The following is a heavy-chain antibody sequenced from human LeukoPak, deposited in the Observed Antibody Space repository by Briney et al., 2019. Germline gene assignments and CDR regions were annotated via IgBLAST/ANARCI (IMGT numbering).Heavy chain of an antibody. CDR3: ARVLYSSGWGT. V-gene: IGHV3-21*01. J-gene: IGHJ4*02. D-gene: IGHD6-19*01. CDR2: ISSSSSYI. CDR1: GFTFSSYS. Sequence: PGVSLRLSCAASGFTFSSYSMNWVRQAPGKGLEWVSTISSSSSYIYYADSVKGRFTISRDNAKNSLYLQMNSLRAEDTAVYYCARVLYSSGWGTWGQGTLVTVSS.